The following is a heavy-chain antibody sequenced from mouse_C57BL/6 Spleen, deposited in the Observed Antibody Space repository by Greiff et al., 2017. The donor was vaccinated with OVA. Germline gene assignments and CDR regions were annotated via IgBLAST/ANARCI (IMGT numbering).Heavy chain of an antibody. CDR2: IYPGDGDT. D-gene: IGHD1-1*01. CDR3: ARDDGSSYDWYFDG. V-gene: IGHV1-82*01. CDR1: GYAFSSSW. Sequence: QVQLQQSGAELVKPGASVKISCKASGYAFSSSWMNWVKQRPGKGLEWIGRIYPGDGDTDYNGKFKGKATLTADKSSSTAYMQLSSLTSEDTAVYFSARDDGSSYDWYFDGWGTGTTVTVAS. J-gene: IGHJ1*03.